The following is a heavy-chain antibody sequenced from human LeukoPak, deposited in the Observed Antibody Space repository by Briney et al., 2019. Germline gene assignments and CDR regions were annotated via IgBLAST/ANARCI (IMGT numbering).Heavy chain of an antibody. D-gene: IGHD1-26*01. CDR2: IYYSGST. J-gene: IGHJ6*02. CDR1: GYSISSAYH. V-gene: IGHV4-38-2*02. Sequence: SETLSLTCTVSGYSISSAYHWGWIRQPPGKGLEWIGNIYYSGSTSYNPSLKSRVTISVDTSKNRFSLKLSSVTAADTAVYYCARAMRNWERIYGMDVWGQGTPVTVSS. CDR3: ARAMRNWERIYGMDV.